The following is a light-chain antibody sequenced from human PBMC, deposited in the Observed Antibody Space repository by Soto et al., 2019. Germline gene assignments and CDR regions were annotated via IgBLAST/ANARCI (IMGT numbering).Light chain of an antibody. CDR3: HEANNFPHT. J-gene: IGKJ3*01. Sequence: DIQMTQSPSSVSASVGDRVTITCRARQNIVNWIAWYQQRPGKAPKLLIYAASSLQSGVPSRFSGSRSATDITRTISSLQPEDVAAYYCHEANNFPHTCGPGTKVNIK. CDR1: QNIVNW. V-gene: IGKV1D-12*01. CDR2: AAS.